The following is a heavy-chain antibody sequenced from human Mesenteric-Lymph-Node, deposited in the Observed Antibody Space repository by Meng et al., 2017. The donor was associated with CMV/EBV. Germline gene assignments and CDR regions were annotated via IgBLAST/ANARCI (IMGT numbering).Heavy chain of an antibody. CDR3: AREKQQLVSN. J-gene: IGHJ4*02. Sequence: GGSLRLSCAASGFTFSSYGMHWVRQAPGKGLEWVSVIYSGGSTYYADSMKGRFTISRDNAKNSLYLQMNSLRAEDTAVYYCAREKQQLVSNWGQGTLVTVSS. CDR1: GFTFSSYG. V-gene: IGHV3-NL1*01. CDR2: IYSGGST. D-gene: IGHD6-13*01.